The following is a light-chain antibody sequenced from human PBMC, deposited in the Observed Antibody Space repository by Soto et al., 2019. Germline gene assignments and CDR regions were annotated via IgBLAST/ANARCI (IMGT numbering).Light chain of an antibody. Sequence: QPGLTQSPSASASLGASVKLTCTLSSGHSSYAIAWHQQQPEKGPRYLMKLNSDGSHSKGDGIPDRFSGSSSGAERYLTISSLQSEDEADYYCQTWGTGHVVFGGGTKLTVL. CDR3: QTWGTGHVV. V-gene: IGLV4-69*01. CDR1: SGHSSYA. CDR2: LNSDGSH. J-gene: IGLJ2*01.